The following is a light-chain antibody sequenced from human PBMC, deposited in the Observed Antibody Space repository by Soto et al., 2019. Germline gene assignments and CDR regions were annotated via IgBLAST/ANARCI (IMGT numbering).Light chain of an antibody. CDR2: DVS. Sequence: QSVLTQPASVSGSPGQSMTISWTGTSSDVGGYNHVSWYQQHPGKAPKLMIYDVSNRPSGVSNRFFGSKSGNTASLTISGLQAEDEADYYCSSYASSSTYVFGTGTKVTVL. CDR3: SSYASSSTYV. V-gene: IGLV2-14*03. J-gene: IGLJ1*01. CDR1: SSDVGGYNH.